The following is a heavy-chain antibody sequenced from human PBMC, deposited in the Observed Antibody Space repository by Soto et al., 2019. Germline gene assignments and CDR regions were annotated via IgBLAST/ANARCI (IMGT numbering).Heavy chain of an antibody. J-gene: IGHJ3*02. Sequence: GGSLRLSCAASGFTFSSYAMHWVRQAPGKGLEYVSAISSNGGSTYYANSVKGRFTISRDNSKNTLYLQMGSLRAEDMAVYYCARRSGGYGSGNLKAGLNAFDIWGQGTMVTVSS. CDR1: GFTFSSYA. D-gene: IGHD3-10*01. CDR2: ISSNGGST. CDR3: ARRSGGYGSGNLKAGLNAFDI. V-gene: IGHV3-64*01.